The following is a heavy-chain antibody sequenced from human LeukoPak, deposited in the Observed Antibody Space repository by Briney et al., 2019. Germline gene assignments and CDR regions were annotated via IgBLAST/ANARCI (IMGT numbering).Heavy chain of an antibody. V-gene: IGHV3-21*01. CDR2: ISSSGSYI. Sequence: PGGSLRLSCAASGFTFSSYSMNWVRQAPGKGLEWVSTISSSGSYIYYADSVKGRFTISRDNAKNSQYLQMNSLRVEDTAVYYCARGGGITIFGEFNYWGQGTLVTVSS. J-gene: IGHJ4*02. CDR3: ARGGGITIFGEFNY. D-gene: IGHD3-3*01. CDR1: GFTFSSYS.